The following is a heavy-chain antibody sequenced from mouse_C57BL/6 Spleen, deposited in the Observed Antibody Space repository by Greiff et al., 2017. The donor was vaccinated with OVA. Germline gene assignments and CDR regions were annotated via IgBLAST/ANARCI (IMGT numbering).Heavy chain of an antibody. J-gene: IGHJ2*01. D-gene: IGHD2-3*01. CDR1: GYTFTDYN. CDR3: ARGDGGYYVLFDY. V-gene: IGHV1-18*01. Sequence: VQLQQSGPELVKPGASVKIPCKASGYTFTDYNMDWVKQSHGKSLEWIGDINPNNGGTIYNQKFKGKATLTVDKSSSTAYIELRSLTSEDTAVYYCARGDGGYYVLFDYWGQGTTLTVSS. CDR2: INPNNGGT.